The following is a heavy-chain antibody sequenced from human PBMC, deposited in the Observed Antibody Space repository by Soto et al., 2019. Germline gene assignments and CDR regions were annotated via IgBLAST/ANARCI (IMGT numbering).Heavy chain of an antibody. CDR3: ARVVDIVATNFDY. J-gene: IGHJ4*02. Sequence: KTSETLSLTCAVYGGSFSGYYWSWIRQPPGKGLEWIGGINHSGGTNYNPSLKSRVTISVDTSKNQFSLKLSSVTAADTAVYYCARVVDIVATNFDYWGQGTLVTVSS. CDR2: INHSGGT. CDR1: GGSFSGYY. V-gene: IGHV4-34*01. D-gene: IGHD5-12*01.